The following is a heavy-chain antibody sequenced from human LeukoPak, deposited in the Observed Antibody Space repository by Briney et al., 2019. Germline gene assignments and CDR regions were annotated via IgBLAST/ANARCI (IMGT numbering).Heavy chain of an antibody. CDR3: ARIRCGHTESMCYNY. CDR2: IYHSYYT. CDR1: GFTFSSYG. Sequence: GSLRLSCAASGFTFSSYGMHWVRQSPGMGLEWIGEIYHSYYTNYNPSLKSRVTISADTSENQFSLRLTSVTAADTAVYYCARIRCGHTESMCYNYWGLGTLVTVSS. V-gene: IGHV4-34*01. J-gene: IGHJ4*02. D-gene: IGHD2-2*02.